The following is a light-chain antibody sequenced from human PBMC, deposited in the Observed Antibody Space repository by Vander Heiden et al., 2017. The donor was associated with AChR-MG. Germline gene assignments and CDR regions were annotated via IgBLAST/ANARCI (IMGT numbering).Light chain of an antibody. CDR2: YFT. CDR1: GRDVGGPES. J-gene: IGLJ2*01. V-gene: IGLV2-14*01. CDR3: SSYTTFNTWV. Sequence: SAITQPASLSGSPGQSIPISCTASGRDVGGPESVSWYQPRPSQARQLMIYYFTQRPAWVSNRFSGSKSGDTASLTISGSRAEDEAAYYCSSYTTFNTWVFGGGTKVTVL.